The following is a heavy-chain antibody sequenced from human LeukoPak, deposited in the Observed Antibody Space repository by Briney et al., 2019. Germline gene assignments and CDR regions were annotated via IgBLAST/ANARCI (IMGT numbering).Heavy chain of an antibody. CDR1: GYSFTSYW. V-gene: IGHV5-51*01. J-gene: IGHJ4*02. Sequence: GESLKISCKGSGYSFTSYWIGWVRQMPGKGLERQGIIYPGDSDTSYSPSFQGQVTISADKSISTAYLQWSSLKASDTAMYYCARRGVAVAGTGGYYFDYWGQGTLVTVSS. CDR2: IYPGDSDT. D-gene: IGHD6-19*01. CDR3: ARRGVAVAGTGGYYFDY.